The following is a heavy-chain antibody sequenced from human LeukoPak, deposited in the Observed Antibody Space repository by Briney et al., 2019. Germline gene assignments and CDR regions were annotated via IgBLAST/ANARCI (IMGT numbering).Heavy chain of an antibody. CDR1: GGSISSYY. D-gene: IGHD2-21*02. Sequence: SETLSLTCTVSGGSISSYYWSWIQQPPGKGLEWIGYIYYSGSTNYNPSLKSRVTISVDTSKNQFSLKLSSVTAADTAVYYCARGAVVTASHFDYWGQGTLVTVSS. CDR3: ARGAVVTASHFDY. J-gene: IGHJ4*02. V-gene: IGHV4-59*01. CDR2: IYYSGST.